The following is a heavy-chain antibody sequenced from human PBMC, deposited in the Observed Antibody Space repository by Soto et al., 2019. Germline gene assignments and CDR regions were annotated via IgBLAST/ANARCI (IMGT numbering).Heavy chain of an antibody. J-gene: IGHJ5*02. CDR1: GFTFSRFT. CDR2: ISSNSAYI. CDR3: ARDAGGVSSSEGWFDP. Sequence: EVQLVESGGGLVKPGGSLRLSCAASGFTFSRFTMNWVRQAPGKGLEWVSAISSNSAYIYYANSVRGRFTISRDNAKISVYLQMNSLRAEDTVVYYCARDAGGVSSSEGWFDPWGQGTLVTVSS. D-gene: IGHD6-6*01. V-gene: IGHV3-21*06.